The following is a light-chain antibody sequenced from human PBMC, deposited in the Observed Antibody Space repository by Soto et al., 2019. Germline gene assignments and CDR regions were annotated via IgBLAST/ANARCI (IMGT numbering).Light chain of an antibody. Sequence: DIQMTQSPSSLSASVGDRVIITCRASQTISSHLNWYQQKPGKAPNLLVYAASSLQSGVPSRFTGSGSGTDFTLTISSMEHEDFATYFCQRSYTTPITFGQGTRLESK. CDR2: AAS. J-gene: IGKJ5*01. CDR3: QRSYTTPIT. V-gene: IGKV1-39*01. CDR1: QTISSH.